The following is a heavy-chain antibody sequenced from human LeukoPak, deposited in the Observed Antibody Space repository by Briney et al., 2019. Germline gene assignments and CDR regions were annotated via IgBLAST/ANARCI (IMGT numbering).Heavy chain of an antibody. D-gene: IGHD6-13*01. V-gene: IGHV2-70*04. CDR2: IDWDDDT. J-gene: IGHJ4*02. CDR1: GFSLSTSGVR. Sequence: SGPTLVKPTQTLTLTCTFSGFSLSTSGVRVSWIPHPPGKALEWLARIDWDDDTFYTPSLKTRLTISKDTSKNQVVLTMTNMDPVDTATYYCARIYSDSGSYHFDHWGRGTLVTVSS. CDR3: ARIYSDSGSYHFDH.